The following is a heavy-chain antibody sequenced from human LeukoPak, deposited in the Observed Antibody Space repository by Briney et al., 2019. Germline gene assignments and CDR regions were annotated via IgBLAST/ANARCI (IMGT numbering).Heavy chain of an antibody. CDR2: INHSGST. V-gene: IGHV4-34*01. CDR1: GGSFSGYY. Sequence: SETLSLTCAVYGGSFSGYYWSWIRQPLGKGLEWIGEINHSGSTNYNPSLKSRVTISVDTSKNQFSLKLSSVTAADTAVYYCARAHSGSYYYWFDPWGQGTLVTVSS. D-gene: IGHD1-26*01. CDR3: ARAHSGSYYYWFDP. J-gene: IGHJ5*02.